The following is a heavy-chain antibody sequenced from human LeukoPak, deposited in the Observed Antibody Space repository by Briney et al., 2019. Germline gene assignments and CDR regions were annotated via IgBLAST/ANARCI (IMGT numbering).Heavy chain of an antibody. D-gene: IGHD3-22*01. CDR3: VRLRRNSDTSGYYYYYDF. Sequence: GGSLRLSCVESRFTFSNFWMHWVRQAPGKGLVWVARIRSDGSTTDYADSVKGRFTISRDNAKNTLYLEMNSLRAEDTAVYYCVRLRRNSDTSGYYYYYDFWGQGTLVTVSS. CDR1: RFTFSNFW. V-gene: IGHV3-74*01. J-gene: IGHJ4*02. CDR2: IRSDGSTT.